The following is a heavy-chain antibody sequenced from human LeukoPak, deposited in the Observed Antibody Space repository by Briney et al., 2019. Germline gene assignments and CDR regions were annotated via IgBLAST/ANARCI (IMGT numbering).Heavy chain of an antibody. CDR3: AREFVSSGWYGTGYFDY. J-gene: IGHJ4*02. Sequence: GRSLRLSCAASGFTFSSYGMHWVRQAPGKGLEWVAVIWYDGSNKYYADSVKGRFTISRDNSENTLYLQMNSLRAEDTAVYYCAREFVSSGWYGTGYFDYWGQGTLVTVSS. CDR1: GFTFSSYG. V-gene: IGHV3-33*01. D-gene: IGHD6-19*01. CDR2: IWYDGSNK.